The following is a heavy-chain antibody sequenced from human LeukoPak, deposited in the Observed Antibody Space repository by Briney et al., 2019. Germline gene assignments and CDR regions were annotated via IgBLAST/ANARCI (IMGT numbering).Heavy chain of an antibody. D-gene: IGHD6-6*01. CDR1: GYSFTAYY. CDR2: INPDRGDS. Sequence: ASVKVSCKTSGYSFTAYYIVWVRQAPGQGLEWMGWINPDRGDSNFEQKFQGRISMTRDTPISTAYLELSSLTSDDTALYYCARPYSRSSIDGFDIWGQGTMVTVSS. CDR3: ARPYSRSSIDGFDI. V-gene: IGHV1-2*02. J-gene: IGHJ3*02.